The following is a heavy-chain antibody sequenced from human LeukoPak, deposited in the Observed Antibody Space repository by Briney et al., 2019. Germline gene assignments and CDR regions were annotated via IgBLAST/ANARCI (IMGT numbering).Heavy chain of an antibody. CDR2: INPNNGGT. D-gene: IGHD2-15*01. Sequence: ASVKVSCKASGYTFTGYYMHWVRQAPGQGLEWMGWINPNNGGTSYARKFHGRVTMTRDTSISTLYMELSSLRSDDTAVYYCARAYCSAGDCYEFDYWGQGTLVTVSS. J-gene: IGHJ4*02. V-gene: IGHV1-2*02. CDR3: ARAYCSAGDCYEFDY. CDR1: GYTFTGYY.